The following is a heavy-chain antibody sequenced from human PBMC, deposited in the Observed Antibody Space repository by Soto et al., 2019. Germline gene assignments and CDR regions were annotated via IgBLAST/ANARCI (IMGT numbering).Heavy chain of an antibody. V-gene: IGHV3-23*01. D-gene: IGHD6-13*01. CDR2: ISGSGGST. J-gene: IGHJ4*02. CDR3: ARSYSSSWYYCDY. Sequence: EVQLLESGGGLVQPGGSLRLSCAASGFTFSSYAMSWVRQAPGKGLEWVSAISGSGGSTYYADSVKGRFTISRDNSKNTLYLQMNSLRAEDTAVYYCARSYSSSWYYCDYWGQGTLVTVSS. CDR1: GFTFSSYA.